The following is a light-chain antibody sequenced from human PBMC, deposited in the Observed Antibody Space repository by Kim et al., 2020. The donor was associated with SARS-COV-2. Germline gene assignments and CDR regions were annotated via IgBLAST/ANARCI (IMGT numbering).Light chain of an antibody. V-gene: IGLV1-51*01. CDR2: DNN. CDR3: ATWDNDLSGGV. J-gene: IGLJ3*02. Sequence: QSVLTQPPSVSAAPGQKVTISCSGSSSNIGNNYVSWYQQLPGTAPKLLIYDNNKRPSGIPDRFSGSKSGTSATLDITGLQTGDEADYYCATWDNDLSGGVFGGGTKLTVL. CDR1: SSNIGNNY.